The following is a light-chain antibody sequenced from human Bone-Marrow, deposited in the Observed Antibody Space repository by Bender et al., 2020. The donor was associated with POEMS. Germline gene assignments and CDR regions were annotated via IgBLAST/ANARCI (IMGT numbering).Light chain of an antibody. CDR2: EVD. Sequence: QSVLTQPPSASGSPGQSITISCTGTSSDVGSYNLVSWYQQYPGKAPKLMIYEVDKRPSGVSDRFSGSKSGNTASLAISGLQSEDEADYYCAVWDDSLNGWVFGGGTKLTVL. J-gene: IGLJ3*02. CDR3: AVWDDSLNGWV. CDR1: SSDVGSYNL. V-gene: IGLV2-14*02.